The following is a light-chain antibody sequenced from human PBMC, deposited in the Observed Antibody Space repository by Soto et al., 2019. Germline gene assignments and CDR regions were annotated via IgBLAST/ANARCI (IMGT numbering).Light chain of an antibody. V-gene: IGKV1-5*03. CDR2: TAS. CDR3: QQYKTYPYT. Sequence: DIQMTQSPSTLSASVGDRVTITCRASQSISSWLAWYQQKPGKAPNLLIYTASSLESGVPSRFSGSGSGTELTLTISSLQPDDFATYYCQQYKTYPYTFGQGTKLEIK. J-gene: IGKJ2*01. CDR1: QSISSW.